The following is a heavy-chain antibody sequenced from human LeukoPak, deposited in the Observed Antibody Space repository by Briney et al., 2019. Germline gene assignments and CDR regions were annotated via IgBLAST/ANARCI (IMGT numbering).Heavy chain of an antibody. J-gene: IGHJ4*02. CDR1: GGSISSYY. CDR3: ARHAQDYYDILTGYLDY. Sequence: PSETLTLTCTVSGGSISSYYWSWIRQPPGKGLEWIGYIYYSGSTNYNPSLKSRVTISVDTSKNQFSLKLSSVTAADTAVYYCARHAQDYYDILTGYLDYWGQGTLVTVSS. D-gene: IGHD3-9*01. V-gene: IGHV4-59*08. CDR2: IYYSGST.